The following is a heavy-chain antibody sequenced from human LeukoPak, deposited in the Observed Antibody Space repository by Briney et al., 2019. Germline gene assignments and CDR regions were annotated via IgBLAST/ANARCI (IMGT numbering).Heavy chain of an antibody. Sequence: GESLRISCRDSGHNLRTHYINWLRQMPGKGLEWMGRIDPSDSYSDYSPSFQGHVTMTADKSTNTAYLQWTSLNTSDTAIYYCARRPAGVLADTDFLESWRQGTLVTVSS. CDR2: IDPSDSYS. J-gene: IGHJ4*02. CDR1: GHNLRTHY. D-gene: IGHD3-16*01. CDR3: ARRPAGVLADTDFLES. V-gene: IGHV5-10-1*01.